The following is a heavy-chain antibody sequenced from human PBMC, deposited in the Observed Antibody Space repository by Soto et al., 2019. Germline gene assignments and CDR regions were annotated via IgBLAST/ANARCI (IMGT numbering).Heavy chain of an antibody. D-gene: IGHD6-19*01. J-gene: IGHJ4*02. Sequence: PSETLSLTCAVSSDSISRSHWLTWVRQSPGKGLEWLGDIYYSGSIYYNPSLRSRVTISVDTSNNQFSLKLSSVTAADTAVYYCARRNMGIAVAGTYVYWGQGTLVTVSS. CDR2: IYYSGSI. CDR1: SDSISRSHW. V-gene: IGHV4-4*02. CDR3: ARRNMGIAVAGTYVY.